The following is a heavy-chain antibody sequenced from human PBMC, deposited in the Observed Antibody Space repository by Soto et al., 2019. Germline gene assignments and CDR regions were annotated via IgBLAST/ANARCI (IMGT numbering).Heavy chain of an antibody. CDR3: ARARLDTPALEY. Sequence: QVQLVESGGGVVQPGRSLRLSCAASGFSFRSYAMHWVRQAPGKGLEWVGVMSYDGSDKDYADSVKGRFTISRDNSKNTLYLQMSSLRAEDTAVYYCARARLDTPALEYWGQGNLVTVSS. J-gene: IGHJ4*02. CDR2: MSYDGSDK. V-gene: IGHV3-30-3*01. CDR1: GFSFRSYA. D-gene: IGHD2-2*01.